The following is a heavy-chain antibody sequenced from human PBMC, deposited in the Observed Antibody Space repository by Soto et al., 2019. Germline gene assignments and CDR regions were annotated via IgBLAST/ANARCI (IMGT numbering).Heavy chain of an antibody. CDR2: ISYDGSNK. Sequence: GGSLRLSCAASGFTFSSYGMHWVRQAPGKGLEWVAVISYDGSNKYYADSVKGRFTISRDNSKNTLYLQMNSLRAEDTAVYYCAKEVEMATLWFDPWGQGTLVTVSS. J-gene: IGHJ5*02. CDR1: GFTFSSYG. D-gene: IGHD5-12*01. V-gene: IGHV3-30*18. CDR3: AKEVEMATLWFDP.